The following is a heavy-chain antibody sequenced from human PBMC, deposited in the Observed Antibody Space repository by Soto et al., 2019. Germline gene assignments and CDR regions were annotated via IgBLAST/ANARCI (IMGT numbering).Heavy chain of an antibody. D-gene: IGHD2-21*02. J-gene: IGHJ4*02. V-gene: IGHV4-39*01. CDR2: IYYSGST. CDR1: VDSISSRRSY. CDR3: ARQRTSVVTQAYFDV. Sequence: SEPLSLPCTVTVDSISSRRSYWCWILHPPGKGLEWIGSIYYSGSTYNNPSLRSRVSMSIDTSKDQFSLKLKSVTAADTALYFCARQRTSVVTQAYFDVWGPGSLVTVSS.